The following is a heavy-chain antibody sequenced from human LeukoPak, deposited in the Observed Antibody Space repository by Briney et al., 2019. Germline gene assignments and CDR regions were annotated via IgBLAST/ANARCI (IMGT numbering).Heavy chain of an antibody. CDR2: ISGSGGST. Sequence: PGGTLRLSCAASGFTFSSYGMSWVRQAPGKGLEWVSTISGSGGSTYYADSVKGRFTISRDNSKNTLYLQMNSLRAEDTAVYYCARGATTTLFHVSDFDYWGQGTLVTVSS. J-gene: IGHJ4*02. CDR1: GFTFSSYG. D-gene: IGHD1-26*01. V-gene: IGHV3-23*01. CDR3: ARGATTTLFHVSDFDY.